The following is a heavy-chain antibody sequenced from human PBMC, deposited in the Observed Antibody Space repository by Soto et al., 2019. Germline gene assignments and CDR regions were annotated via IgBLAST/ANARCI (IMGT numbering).Heavy chain of an antibody. V-gene: IGHV4-59*01. Sequence: SETLSLTCTVSGGSISSYYWSWIRQAPGKGLEGIGYIYYSGSTNYNPSLTSRGTISVGTTNNKFSLKLSSVTAADAAVDYCSRVYYYA. CDR3: SRVYYYA. D-gene: IGHD3-10*01. J-gene: IGHJ3*01. CDR2: IYYSGST. CDR1: GGSISSYY.